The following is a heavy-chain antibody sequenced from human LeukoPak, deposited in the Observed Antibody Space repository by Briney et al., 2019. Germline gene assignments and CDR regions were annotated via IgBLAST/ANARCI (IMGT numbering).Heavy chain of an antibody. D-gene: IGHD3-22*01. J-gene: IGHJ4*02. Sequence: ASVKVSCKASGYTFTGYYMHWVRQAPGQGLEWMGWINPNSGGTNYAQKFQGRVTITRDTSISTAYMEMSRLRSDDTAVYYCARGPDYYDSSGPDYWGQGTLATVSS. CDR1: GYTFTGYY. CDR3: ARGPDYYDSSGPDY. V-gene: IGHV1-2*02. CDR2: INPNSGGT.